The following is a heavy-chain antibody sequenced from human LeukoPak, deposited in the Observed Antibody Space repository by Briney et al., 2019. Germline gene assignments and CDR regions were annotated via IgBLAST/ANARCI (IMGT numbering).Heavy chain of an antibody. J-gene: IGHJ5*02. CDR3: ARGGWNYVFNS. CDR2: ITSGGRTI. V-gene: IGHV3-48*03. CDR1: GFTFNTYE. D-gene: IGHD1-7*01. Sequence: GGSLRLSCAASGFTFNTYEMNWVRQAPGKGLEWVSYITSGGRTIYYADYVKGRFTTSRDNAKNSLCLQMNSLRAEDTAVYYCARGGWNYVFNSWGQGTLVTVSS.